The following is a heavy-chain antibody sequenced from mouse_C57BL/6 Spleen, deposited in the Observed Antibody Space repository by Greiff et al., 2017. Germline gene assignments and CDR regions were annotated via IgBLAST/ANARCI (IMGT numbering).Heavy chain of an antibody. V-gene: IGHV2-6-1*01. D-gene: IGHD2-4*01. J-gene: IGHJ3*01. Sequence: QVPLQQPGPGLVAPSQRLSITCTVSGFSLTSYCGPWVRQPPGKGLGWLVVILSDGSTNYNSALKSRLIISKDNSKSQGFLQMNSLQTDDTAMYYCARQYDYDGRAWFAYWGQGTLVTVAA. CDR1: GFSLTSYC. CDR3: ARQYDYDGRAWFAY. CDR2: ILSDGST.